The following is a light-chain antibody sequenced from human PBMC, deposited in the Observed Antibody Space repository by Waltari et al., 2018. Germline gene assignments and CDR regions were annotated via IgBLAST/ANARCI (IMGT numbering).Light chain of an antibody. V-gene: IGLV1-40*01. Sequence: QSVLTQPPSVSGAPGQRVTIPCTGSGSNIGAGYAVHWSQQLPRAAPKLLIYGSTSRPLGVPDRFFGSTSGTSAFLAITGLQAEDEADYYCQSYDTTLSVVFGGGTKLTVL. CDR2: GST. J-gene: IGLJ3*02. CDR3: QSYDTTLSVV. CDR1: GSNIGAGYA.